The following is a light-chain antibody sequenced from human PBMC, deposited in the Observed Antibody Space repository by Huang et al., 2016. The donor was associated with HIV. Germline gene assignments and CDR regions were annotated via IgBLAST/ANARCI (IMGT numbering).Light chain of an antibody. Sequence: DIQMTQSPSTLSAFVGDRVTITCRTSHRISSWLAWYQQKPGKAPNLLISKASNLESVVPSSFSGNGSGTEFTLTISCLQPDDLATYYCQQQWTFGQGTKVEI. CDR2: KAS. J-gene: IGKJ1*01. CDR1: HRISSW. CDR3: QQQWT. V-gene: IGKV1-5*03.